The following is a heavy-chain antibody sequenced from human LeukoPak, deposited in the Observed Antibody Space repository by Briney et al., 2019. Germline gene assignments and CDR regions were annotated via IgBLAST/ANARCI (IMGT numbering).Heavy chain of an antibody. Sequence: ASVKVSCKASGGTFSSYAISWVRQAPGQGLEWMGRIIPILGIANYAQKFQGRVTITADKSTSTAYTELSSLRSEDTAVYYCARGYRGYYFDYWGQGTLVTVSS. J-gene: IGHJ4*02. V-gene: IGHV1-69*04. CDR3: ARGYRGYYFDY. CDR1: GGTFSSYA. CDR2: IIPILGIA. D-gene: IGHD1-1*01.